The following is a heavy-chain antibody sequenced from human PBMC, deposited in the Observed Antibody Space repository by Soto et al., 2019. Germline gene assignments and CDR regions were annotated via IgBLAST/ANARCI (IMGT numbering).Heavy chain of an antibody. CDR2: IYYSGST. D-gene: IGHD3-10*01. CDR3: ARSDGSGSTYGYYGMDV. V-gene: IGHV4-59*01. J-gene: IGHJ6*02. CDR1: CGSISSYY. Sequence: SETLSLTCTVSCGSISSYYWSWIRQPPGKGLEWIGYIYYSGSTNYNPSLKSRVTISVDTSKNQFSLKLSSVTAADTAVYYCARSDGSGSTYGYYGMDVWGQGTTVTVSS.